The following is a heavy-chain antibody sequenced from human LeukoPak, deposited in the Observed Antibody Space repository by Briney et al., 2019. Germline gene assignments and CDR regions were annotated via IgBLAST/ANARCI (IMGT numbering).Heavy chain of an antibody. CDR2: ISSSSSYI. D-gene: IGHD3-9*01. V-gene: IGHV3-21*01. CDR3: ARDYYDILTGYLEYYYYGMDV. J-gene: IGHJ6*02. Sequence: SGGSLRLSCAASGFTFSSYSMNWVRQAPGKRLEWVSSISSSSSYIYYADSVKGRFTISRDNAKNSLYLQMNSLRAEDTAVYYCARDYYDILTGYLEYYYYGMDVWGQGTTVTVSS. CDR1: GFTFSSYS.